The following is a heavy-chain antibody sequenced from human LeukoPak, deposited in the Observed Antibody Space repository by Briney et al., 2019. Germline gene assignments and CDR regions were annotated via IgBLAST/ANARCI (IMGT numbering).Heavy chain of an antibody. Sequence: ASVKVSCKASGYTFTSYGISWVRQAPGQGLEWMGWISAYNGNTNYAQKLQGRVTMTTDTSTSTAYMELRSLRSDDTAVYYCARGGQLCGGDCYSTYYYYYYYMDVWGKGTTVTISS. D-gene: IGHD2-21*02. J-gene: IGHJ6*03. CDR1: GYTFTSYG. CDR2: ISAYNGNT. V-gene: IGHV1-18*01. CDR3: ARGGQLCGGDCYSTYYYYYYYMDV.